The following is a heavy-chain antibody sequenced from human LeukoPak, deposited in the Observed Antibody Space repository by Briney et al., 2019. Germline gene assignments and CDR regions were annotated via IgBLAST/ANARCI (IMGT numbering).Heavy chain of an antibody. CDR1: GYTFISYD. CDR3: ARDYGGNSGWFDP. V-gene: IGHV1-8*03. D-gene: IGHD4-23*01. Sequence: ALVKVSCKASGYTFISYDINWVRQATGQGLEWMGWMNPNSGNTGYAQKFQGRVTITRNTSISTAYMELSSLRSEDTAVYYCARDYGGNSGWFDPWGQGTLVTVSS. CDR2: MNPNSGNT. J-gene: IGHJ5*02.